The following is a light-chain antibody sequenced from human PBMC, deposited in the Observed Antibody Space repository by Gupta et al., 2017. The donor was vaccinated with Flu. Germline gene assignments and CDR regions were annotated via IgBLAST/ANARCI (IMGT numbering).Light chain of an antibody. J-gene: IGKJ2*01. CDR3: HQYYATPYT. CDR1: QAILYARNNNNF. CDR2: WAS. V-gene: IGKV4-1*01. Sequence: DIVMPQSPDSLAVSLGEGATVNCKSSQAILYARNNNNFLGWYQHKPGQPPRLLIYWASSREPGVSNRFTGSGSGTDFTLTINDVQPEDVAFYYCHQYYATPYTFGQGTRLEIK.